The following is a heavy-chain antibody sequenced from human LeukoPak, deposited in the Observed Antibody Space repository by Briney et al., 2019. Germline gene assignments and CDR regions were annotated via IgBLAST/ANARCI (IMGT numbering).Heavy chain of an antibody. CDR2: ISGSGGST. V-gene: IGHV3-23*01. J-gene: IGHJ6*02. CDR3: AKDGSAGAAAGQYYYYGMDV. CDR1: GFTFSSYA. D-gene: IGHD6-13*01. Sequence: GGSLRLFCAASGFTFSSYAMSWVRQAPGKGLEWVSAISGSGGSTYYADSVKGRFTISRDNSKNTLYLQMNSLRAEDTAVYYCAKDGSAGAAAGQYYYYGMDVWGQGTTVTVFS.